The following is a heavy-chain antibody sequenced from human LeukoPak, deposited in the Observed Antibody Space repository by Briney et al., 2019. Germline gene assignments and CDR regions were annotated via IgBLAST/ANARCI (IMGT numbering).Heavy chain of an antibody. V-gene: IGHV3-9*01. CDR2: ISWNSGSI. J-gene: IGHJ4*02. Sequence: GGSLRLSCAASGFTFDDYAMHWVRQAPGKGLEWVSGISWNSGSIGYADSVKGRFTISRDNAKNSLYLQMNSLRAEDTALYYCAKDTGYSSGWYDYWGRGTLVTVSS. CDR1: GFTFDDYA. D-gene: IGHD6-19*01. CDR3: AKDTGYSSGWYDY.